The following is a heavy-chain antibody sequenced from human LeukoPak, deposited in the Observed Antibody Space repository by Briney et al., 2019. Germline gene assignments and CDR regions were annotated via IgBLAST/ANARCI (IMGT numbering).Heavy chain of an antibody. J-gene: IGHJ4*02. CDR1: GGSISSSTYY. CDR3: AKVNSSGWSRPFDY. D-gene: IGHD6-19*01. Sequence: SETLSLTCIVSGGSISSSTYYWGWIRQPPGRGLDWIGSIYYSGSTYYNPSLKSRVTISVDTSKNQLSLKLNSVTAADTAVYSCAKVNSSGWSRPFDYWGQGTLVTVSS. V-gene: IGHV4-39*01. CDR2: IYYSGST.